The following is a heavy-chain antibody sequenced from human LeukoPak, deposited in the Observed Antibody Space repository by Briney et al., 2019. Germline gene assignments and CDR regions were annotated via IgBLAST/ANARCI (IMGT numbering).Heavy chain of an antibody. CDR1: GGSIRSYY. CDR3: ATTTMVRGTYYMDV. Sequence: PSETLSLTCSVSGGSIRSYYWSGIREPPGKGREWGGYLYNSGSTNYNPSLKSRVTISVDTPKNQYSLKLSSVTAADTAVYYCATTTMVRGTYYMDVWGKGTTVTVSS. D-gene: IGHD3-10*01. CDR2: LYNSGST. J-gene: IGHJ6*03. V-gene: IGHV4-59*01.